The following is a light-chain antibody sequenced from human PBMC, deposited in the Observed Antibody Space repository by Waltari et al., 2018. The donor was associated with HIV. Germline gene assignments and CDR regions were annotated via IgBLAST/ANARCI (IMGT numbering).Light chain of an antibody. Sequence: QSALTQPPSASGSPGQSVTISCTGTSSDAGRYDYVPWYQQHPGKAPKLLIYEVNKRPSGVPDRFSGSKSGNTASLTVSGLQAEDEAEYSCTSYAGINPVAFGGGTKLTVL. CDR3: TSYAGINPVA. CDR2: EVN. CDR1: SSDAGRYDY. J-gene: IGLJ2*01. V-gene: IGLV2-8*01.